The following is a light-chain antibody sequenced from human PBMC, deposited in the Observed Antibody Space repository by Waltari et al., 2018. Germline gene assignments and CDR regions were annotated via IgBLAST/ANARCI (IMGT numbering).Light chain of an antibody. CDR1: QSICSY. CDR3: QQNYNTPPT. J-gene: IGKJ1*01. CDR2: AAS. Sequence: DIQMTQSPSSLSASVGDRVTITCRASQSICSYLNWYQEKPGKAPKLLIYAASSLQSGVPSRFSGSGSGTDFTLTISSLQPEDFATYHCQQNYNTPPTFGQGTKVEIK. V-gene: IGKV1-39*01.